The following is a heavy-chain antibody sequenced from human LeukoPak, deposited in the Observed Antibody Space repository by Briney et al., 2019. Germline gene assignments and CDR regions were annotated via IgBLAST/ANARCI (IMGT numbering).Heavy chain of an antibody. CDR1: GGSISSGGYY. CDR3: ARGIFGYIPHDAFDI. D-gene: IGHD2-21*01. Sequence: SETLSLTCTVCGGSISSGGYYWSWIRRHPGKGLEWIGYIYYSGSTYYNPSLKSRVTISVDTSKNQFSLKLSSVTAADTAVYYCARGIFGYIPHDAFDIWGQGTMVTVSS. J-gene: IGHJ3*02. V-gene: IGHV4-31*03. CDR2: IYYSGST.